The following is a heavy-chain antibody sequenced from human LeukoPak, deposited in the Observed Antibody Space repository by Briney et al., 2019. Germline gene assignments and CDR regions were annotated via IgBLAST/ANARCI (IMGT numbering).Heavy chain of an antibody. J-gene: IGHJ4*02. Sequence: GGSLRLSCAVSGFTVSNNYMIWVRQAPGKGLEWVSLIYSSGAIYYGDSVKGRFTISRDNSKNTLFLQMNSLRVEDTAVYYCARGVDYDRTFDSWGQGTLVTVSS. CDR2: IYSSGAI. D-gene: IGHD3-16*01. CDR3: ARGVDYDRTFDS. V-gene: IGHV3-53*01. CDR1: GFTVSNNY.